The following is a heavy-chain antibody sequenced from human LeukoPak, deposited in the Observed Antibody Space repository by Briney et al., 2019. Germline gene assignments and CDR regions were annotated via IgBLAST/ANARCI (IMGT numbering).Heavy chain of an antibody. Sequence: ASVKVSCMASGYTFTTYGISWVRQAPGQGLEWMGWISAYNGNTNYAQKLQGRVTMTTDTSTSTAYMELRSLRSDDTAVYYCARDRGPLYYYGSGSYFDYWGQGTLVTVSS. V-gene: IGHV1-18*01. CDR3: ARDRGPLYYYGSGSYFDY. CDR1: GYTFTTYG. CDR2: ISAYNGNT. D-gene: IGHD3-10*01. J-gene: IGHJ4*02.